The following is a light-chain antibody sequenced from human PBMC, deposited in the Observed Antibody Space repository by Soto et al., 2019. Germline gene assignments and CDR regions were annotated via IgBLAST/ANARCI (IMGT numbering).Light chain of an antibody. V-gene: IGLV2-14*01. CDR2: EVS. J-gene: IGLJ1*01. CDR3: QVWDISSVHYV. CDR1: SSDIGSYNY. Sequence: QSVLTQPASVSGSPGQSITISCTGTSSDIGSYNYVSWFQQHPGKAPKLMIYEVSNRPSGISNRFSGSKSGNTASLTISGLQAEDEADYYCQVWDISSVHYVFGTGTKVTVL.